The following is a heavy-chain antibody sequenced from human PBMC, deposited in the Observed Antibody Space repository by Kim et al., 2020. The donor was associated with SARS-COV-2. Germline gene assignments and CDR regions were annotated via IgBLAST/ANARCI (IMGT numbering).Heavy chain of an antibody. CDR3: ARQGWNDGMDV. D-gene: IGHD1-1*01. CDR2: IYYSGST. J-gene: IGHJ6*02. CDR1: GGSISSSSYY. V-gene: IGHV4-39*01. Sequence: SETLSLTCTVSGGSISSSSYYWGWIRQPPGKGLEWIGSIYYSGSTYYNPSLKSRVTISVDTSKNQFSLKLSSVTAADTAVYYCARQGWNDGMDVWGQGTTVTVSS.